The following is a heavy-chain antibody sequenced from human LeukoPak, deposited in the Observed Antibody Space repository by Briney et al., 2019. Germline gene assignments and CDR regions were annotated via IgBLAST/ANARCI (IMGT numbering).Heavy chain of an antibody. CDR3: ARDEYSSSWYDY. CDR2: IWYDGSSK. J-gene: IGHJ4*02. Sequence: PGRSLRLSCAASGFTFSSYGMHWVRQAPGRGLEWVAVIWYDGSSKYYADSVKGRFTISRDNSKNTLYLQMNSLRAEDTAVYYCARDEYSSSWYDYWGQGTLVTVSS. CDR1: GFTFSSYG. D-gene: IGHD6-13*01. V-gene: IGHV3-33*01.